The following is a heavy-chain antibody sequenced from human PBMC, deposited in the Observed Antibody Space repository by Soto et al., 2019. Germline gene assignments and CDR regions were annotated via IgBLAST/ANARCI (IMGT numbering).Heavy chain of an antibody. D-gene: IGHD6-6*01. J-gene: IGHJ6*03. CDR2: IIPILGIA. CDR1: GGTFSSYT. Sequence: ASVKVSCKVSGGTFSSYTISWVRQAPGQGLEWMGRIIPILGIANYAQKFQGRVTITADKSTSTAYMELSSLRSEDTAVYYCARDRYSSSSHFYYMDVWGKGTTVTVSS. CDR3: ARDRYSSSSHFYYMDV. V-gene: IGHV1-69*04.